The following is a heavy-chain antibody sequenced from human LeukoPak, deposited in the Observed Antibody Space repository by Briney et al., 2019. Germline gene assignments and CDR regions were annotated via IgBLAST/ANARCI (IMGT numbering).Heavy chain of an antibody. J-gene: IGHJ4*02. CDR1: GGSISSYY. CDR3: ARHSPATAIPYYFDY. D-gene: IGHD2-2*02. V-gene: IGHV4-59*08. CDR2: IYYSGST. Sequence: SETLSLICTVSGGSISSYYWSWIRQPPGKGLEWIGYIYYSGSTNYNPSLKSRVTISVDTSKNQFSLKLSSVTAADTAVYYCARHSPATAIPYYFDYWGQGALVTVSS.